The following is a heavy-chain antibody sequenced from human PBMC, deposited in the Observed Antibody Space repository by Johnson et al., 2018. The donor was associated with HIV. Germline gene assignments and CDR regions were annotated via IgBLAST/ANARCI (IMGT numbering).Heavy chain of an antibody. CDR3: ARENYDSSGYYYGGVSAFDI. J-gene: IGHJ3*02. CDR1: GFTFSSYA. D-gene: IGHD3-22*01. Sequence: QVQLVESGGGVVQPGRSLRLSCAASGFTFSSYAMHWVRQAPGKGLEWVAVISYDGSNKYYADSVKGRFTISRDNSKNTLYLQMNSLRAEDTAVYYCARENYDSSGYYYGGVSAFDIWGQGTMVTVSS. CDR2: ISYDGSNK. V-gene: IGHV3-30-3*01.